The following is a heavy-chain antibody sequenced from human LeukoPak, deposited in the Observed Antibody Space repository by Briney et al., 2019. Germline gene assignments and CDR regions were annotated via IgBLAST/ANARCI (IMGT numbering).Heavy chain of an antibody. V-gene: IGHV1-2*06. Sequence: ASAKVSCKASGYTFTGYYMHWVRQAPGQGLEWMGRINPNSGGTNYAQKFQGRVTMTRDTSISTAYMELSRLRSDDTAVYYCAREVGDGYNFDYWGQGTLVTVSS. CDR3: AREVGDGYNFDY. D-gene: IGHD5-24*01. CDR1: GYTFTGYY. J-gene: IGHJ4*02. CDR2: INPNSGGT.